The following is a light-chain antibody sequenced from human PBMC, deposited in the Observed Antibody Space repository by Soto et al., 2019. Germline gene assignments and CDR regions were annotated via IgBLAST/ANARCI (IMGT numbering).Light chain of an antibody. V-gene: IGKV2-24*01. J-gene: IGKJ1*01. Sequence: IVVTQTPLSSPVTLGQAASISCRSSQSLVHNDGNTYLSWFQQRPGQPPRLLSYKVSDRFSGVPDKFSGSGAGIDLKLQINRVEAEDVGTYYCMQATQSPWTFGQGTKVDIK. CDR3: MQATQSPWT. CDR1: QSLVHNDGNTY. CDR2: KVS.